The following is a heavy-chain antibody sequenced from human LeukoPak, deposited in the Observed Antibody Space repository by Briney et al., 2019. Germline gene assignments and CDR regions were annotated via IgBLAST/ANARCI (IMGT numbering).Heavy chain of an antibody. CDR2: INSSGYST. CDR3: ARDLGVLYYYYYGMDV. V-gene: IGHV3-23*01. CDR1: GLTFSNFA. J-gene: IGHJ6*02. D-gene: IGHD3-10*01. Sequence: TGGSLRLSCAASGLTFSNFAMSWVRQAPGKGLEWVSDINSSGYSTYYADSVKGRFTISRDNSKNTLYLQMNSLRAEDTAVYYCARDLGVLYYYYYGMDVWGQGTTVTVSS.